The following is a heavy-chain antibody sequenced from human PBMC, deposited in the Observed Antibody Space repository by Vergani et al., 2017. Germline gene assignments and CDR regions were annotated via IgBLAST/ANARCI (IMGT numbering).Heavy chain of an antibody. Sequence: QVQLQQWGAGLLKPSETLSLTCAVYGGSFSGYYWSWIRQPPGKGLEWIGEINHSGSTNYNPSLKSRVTISVDTSKNQFSLKLSSVTAADTAVYYCAIGSIAGAGQYWFDPWGQGTLVTVSS. D-gene: IGHD6-19*01. V-gene: IGHV4-34*01. CDR1: GGSFSGYY. CDR3: AIGSIAGAGQYWFDP. J-gene: IGHJ5*02. CDR2: INHSGST.